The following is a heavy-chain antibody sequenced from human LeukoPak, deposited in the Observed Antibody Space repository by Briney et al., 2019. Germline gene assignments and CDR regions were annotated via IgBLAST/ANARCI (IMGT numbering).Heavy chain of an antibody. J-gene: IGHJ4*02. CDR3: VGRIIGRYYSD. CDR2: IKQDGSEK. Sequence: GGSLRLSCAASGFTLSTYWMSWVRQAPGKGLEWVANIKQDGSEKYYVDSVKGRFTISRDNAENSLYLQMNSLRVEDTALYYCVGRIIGRYYSDWARGTLVTVSS. CDR1: GFTLSTYW. D-gene: IGHD1-26*01. V-gene: IGHV3-7*04.